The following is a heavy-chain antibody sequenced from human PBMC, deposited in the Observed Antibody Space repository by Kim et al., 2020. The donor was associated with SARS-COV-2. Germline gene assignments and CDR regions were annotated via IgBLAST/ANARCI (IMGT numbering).Heavy chain of an antibody. J-gene: IGHJ2*01. Sequence: GGSLRLSCAASGFTFSDYYMSWIRQAPGKGLEWVSYISSSSSYTNYADSVKGRFTISRDNAKNSLYLQMNSLRAEDTAVYYCARARTTVPIGVVVWYFDLWGRGTLVTVSS. CDR2: ISSSSSYT. CDR1: GFTFSDYY. D-gene: IGHD4-17*01. V-gene: IGHV3-11*06. CDR3: ARARTTVPIGVVVWYFDL.